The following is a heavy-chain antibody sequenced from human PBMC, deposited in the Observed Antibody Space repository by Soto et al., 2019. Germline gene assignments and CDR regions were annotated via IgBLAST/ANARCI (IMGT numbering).Heavy chain of an antibody. D-gene: IGHD2-15*01. CDR2: IFHSGNA. V-gene: IGHV4-59*01. CDR3: ARAPAPALPFDN. CDR1: SGSMRNVY. Sequence: SETLYITCTFCSGSMRNVYWSWIRQHPGKRLEGISLIFHSGNAKYNHSLKSRVTISIDPSKSQFSLSMDSVTAADTAVLFCARAPAPALPFDNWGLGTL. J-gene: IGHJ4*01.